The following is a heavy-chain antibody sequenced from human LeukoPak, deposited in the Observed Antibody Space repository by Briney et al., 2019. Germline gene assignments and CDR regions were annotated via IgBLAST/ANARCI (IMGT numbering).Heavy chain of an antibody. V-gene: IGHV4-34*01. Sequence: SETLSLTCTVSGGSISDYYWNWMRQPPGKGLEWIGEINHSGSTNYNPSLKSRVTISVDTSKNQFSLKLSSVTAADTAVYYCARGGRWLQLGPFDYWGQGTLVTVSS. CDR3: ARGGRWLQLGPFDY. CDR2: INHSGST. CDR1: GGSISDYY. D-gene: IGHD5-24*01. J-gene: IGHJ4*02.